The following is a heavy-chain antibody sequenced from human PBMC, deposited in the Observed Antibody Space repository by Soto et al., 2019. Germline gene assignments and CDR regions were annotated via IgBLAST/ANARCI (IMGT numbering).Heavy chain of an antibody. J-gene: IGHJ5*02. CDR2: IYATGTT. Sequence: SETLSLTCTVSGASISGFYWSWIRKSAGKGLEWIGRIYATGTTDYNPSLKSRVMMSVDTSKEQFSLKLRSVTAAATAVYYCVRDGTKTLRDWFDPWGQGISVTVSS. CDR1: GASISGFY. D-gene: IGHD1-1*01. V-gene: IGHV4-4*07. CDR3: VRDGTKTLRDWFDP.